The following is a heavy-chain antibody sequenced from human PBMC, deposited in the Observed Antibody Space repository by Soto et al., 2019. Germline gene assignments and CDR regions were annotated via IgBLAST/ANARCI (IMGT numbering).Heavy chain of an antibody. CDR2: VYYSGST. CDR3: AVWSGNYNWFDP. J-gene: IGHJ5*02. D-gene: IGHD3-3*01. Sequence: QLQLQESGPGLVKPSETLSLTCTVSGGSISSSSYYWGWIRQPPGKGLEWIGNVYYSGSTYYNPSLKSRVTISVDTSKNQFSVKLSSVTAADTAVYYCAVWSGNYNWFDPWGQGTLVTVSS. V-gene: IGHV4-39*01. CDR1: GGSISSSSYY.